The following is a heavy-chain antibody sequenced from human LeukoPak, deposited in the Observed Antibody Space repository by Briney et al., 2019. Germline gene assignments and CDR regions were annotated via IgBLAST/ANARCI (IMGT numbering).Heavy chain of an antibody. Sequence: ASVKVSCKASGYTFTGYYMHWVRQAPGQGLEWMGRINPNNGGTNYAQRFQGRVTMTRDTSISTVYMELSRLRSDDPAVFYCATYENCTITSCFHYWGQGTLVTVSS. CDR1: GYTFTGYY. CDR3: ATYENCTITSCFHY. J-gene: IGHJ4*02. CDR2: INPNNGGT. D-gene: IGHD2-2*01. V-gene: IGHV1-2*06.